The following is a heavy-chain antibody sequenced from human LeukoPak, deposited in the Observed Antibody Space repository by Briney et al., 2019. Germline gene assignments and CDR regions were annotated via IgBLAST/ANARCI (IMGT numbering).Heavy chain of an antibody. V-gene: IGHV3-21*01. CDR2: ICGSSSSI. J-gene: IGHJ3*02. CDR3: ARELGGDYGEAFDI. Sequence: GGSLRLSCAASGLTFSTYSMNWVRQAPGKGLEWVSSICGSSSSIYYADSVKGRFTISRDNAKSSLYLQMNSLRAEDAAVYYCARELGGDYGEAFDIWGQGTMVTVSS. CDR1: GLTFSTYS. D-gene: IGHD4-17*01.